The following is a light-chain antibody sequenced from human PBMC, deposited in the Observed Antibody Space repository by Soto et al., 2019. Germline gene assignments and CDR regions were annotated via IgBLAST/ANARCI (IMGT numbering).Light chain of an antibody. CDR3: QQYDNLPLT. V-gene: IGKV1-33*01. CDR1: QDISNY. Sequence: DIQMTQSPSSLSASVGDRVTITCQASQDISNYLNWYQQKPGKAPKLLIYDASNLETGVPPRFSGSGSGTDFTFTISSLQPEDIATYYCQQYDNLPLTFGGGTKVAIK. J-gene: IGKJ4*01. CDR2: DAS.